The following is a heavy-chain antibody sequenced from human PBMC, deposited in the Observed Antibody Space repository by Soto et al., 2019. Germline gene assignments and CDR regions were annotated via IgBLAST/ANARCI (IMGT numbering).Heavy chain of an antibody. D-gene: IGHD2-21*01. J-gene: IGHJ4*02. CDR2: MSGSSSFR. CDR3: SRGRPFYLLVVVATDDV. CDR1: GFTFTNHN. Sequence: GGSLRLSCAASGFTFTNHNMNYVRQAPGKPLEWVPSMSGSSSFRDYADPMTGRISISRDTDKNLMYLQIDSLTAENTAVYYCSRGRPFYLLVVVATDDVWGQGTMVTVSS. V-gene: IGHV3-21*01.